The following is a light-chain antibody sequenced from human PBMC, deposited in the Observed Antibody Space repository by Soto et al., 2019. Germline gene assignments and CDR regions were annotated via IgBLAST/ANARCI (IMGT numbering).Light chain of an antibody. CDR3: QHYDSYPWT. J-gene: IGKJ1*01. Sequence: DIQMTQSPSTLSASVGDRVTITCRASQTISSWLAWYQQKPGKAPKLLIYDASSLESGVPSRFSGSGSGTEFTLTISSLQPDDFATYYCQHYDSYPWTFGQGTMVDIK. CDR2: DAS. CDR1: QTISSW. V-gene: IGKV1-5*01.